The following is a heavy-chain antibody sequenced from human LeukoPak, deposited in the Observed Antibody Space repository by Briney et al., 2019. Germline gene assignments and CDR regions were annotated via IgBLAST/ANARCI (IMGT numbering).Heavy chain of an antibody. D-gene: IGHD6-19*01. V-gene: IGHV3-23*01. CDR1: GFTFSDYY. J-gene: IGHJ4*02. Sequence: KTGGSLRLSCAASGFTFSDYYMSWIRQAPGKGLEWVSAISGSGGSTYYADSVKGRFTISRDNSKNTLYLQMNSLRAEDTAVYYCAKDRSSGWYHWGQGTLVTVSS. CDR2: ISGSGGST. CDR3: AKDRSSGWYH.